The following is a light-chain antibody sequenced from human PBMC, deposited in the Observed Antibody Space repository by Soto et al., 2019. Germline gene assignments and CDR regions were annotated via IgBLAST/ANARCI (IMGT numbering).Light chain of an antibody. Sequence: ETVLTQSPGTLSLSPGERASLSCRASQIVRSNYLAWYQQKPGQAPRLLIYVASNRATGNPDRFSGIGSGTDFTLTISSLEPADFAVYYCHQDGSSPLITFGQGTRLELK. CDR2: VAS. CDR1: QIVRSNY. J-gene: IGKJ5*01. V-gene: IGKV3-20*01. CDR3: HQDGSSPLIT.